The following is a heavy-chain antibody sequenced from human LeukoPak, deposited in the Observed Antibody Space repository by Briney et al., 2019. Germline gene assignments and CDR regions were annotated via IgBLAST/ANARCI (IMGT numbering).Heavy chain of an antibody. Sequence: GASVKVSCKACLGTFSSYAISWVRQAPGQGLEWMGGIIPIFGTANYAQKFQGRVTISADESTSTAYMELSSLRSEDTAVYYCARPKYYYGSGSYVYFDYWGQGTLVTVSS. J-gene: IGHJ4*02. D-gene: IGHD3-10*01. CDR2: IIPIFGTA. V-gene: IGHV1-69*13. CDR1: LGTFSSYA. CDR3: ARPKYYYGSGSYVYFDY.